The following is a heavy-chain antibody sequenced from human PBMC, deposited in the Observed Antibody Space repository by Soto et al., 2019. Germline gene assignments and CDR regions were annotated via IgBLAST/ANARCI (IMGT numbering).Heavy chain of an antibody. D-gene: IGHD3-22*01. CDR1: GFTFSSYA. V-gene: IGHV3-30-3*01. J-gene: IGHJ6*02. Sequence: GGSLRLSCAASGFTFSSYAIHWVRQAPGKGLEWVAVISYDGSNKYYADSVKGRFTISRDNSKNTLYLQMNSLRAEDTAVYYCAREFDSSDPTVYYYYYYGMDVWGQGTTVTVSS. CDR2: ISYDGSNK. CDR3: AREFDSSDPTVYYYYYYGMDV.